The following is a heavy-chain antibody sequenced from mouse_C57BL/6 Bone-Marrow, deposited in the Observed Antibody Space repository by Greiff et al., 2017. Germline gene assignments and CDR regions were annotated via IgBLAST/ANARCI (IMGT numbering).Heavy chain of an antibody. V-gene: IGHV1-69*01. Sequence: MPGQGLEWIGEIDPSDSYTNYNQTFKGKSTLTVDKSSSTAYMQLSSLTSEDSAVYYCARENYGTWYFDVWGTGTTVTVSS. D-gene: IGHD1-1*01. J-gene: IGHJ1*03. CDR3: ARENYGTWYFDV. CDR2: IDPSDSYT.